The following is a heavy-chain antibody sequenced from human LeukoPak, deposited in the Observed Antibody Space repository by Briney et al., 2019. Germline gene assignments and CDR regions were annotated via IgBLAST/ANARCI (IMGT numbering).Heavy chain of an antibody. CDR1: GGSISSSNW. CDR3: ARTTTVVAPDF. CDR2: IYHSGST. D-gene: IGHD4-23*01. J-gene: IGHJ4*02. V-gene: IGHV4-4*02. Sequence: SGTLSLTCAVSGGSISSSNWWSWVRQPPGKGLEWIGEIYHSGSTNYNPSLKSRVTISVDTSKNKFSLKLSSVTAADTAVYYCARTTTVVAPDFWGQGTLVTVSS.